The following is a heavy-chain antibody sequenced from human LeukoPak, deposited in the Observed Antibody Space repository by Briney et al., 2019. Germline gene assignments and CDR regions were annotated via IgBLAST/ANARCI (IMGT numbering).Heavy chain of an antibody. J-gene: IGHJ4*02. CDR1: GYSFTSYW. CDR2: IYPGDSDT. Sequence: GESLKISCKGSGYSFTSYWIGWVRQIPGKGLEWMGIIYPGDSDTRYSPSFQGQVTISADKSISTAYLQWSSLKASDTAMYYCARTPPRFGEFHDYWGQGTLVTVSS. CDR3: ARTPPRFGEFHDY. V-gene: IGHV5-51*01. D-gene: IGHD3-10*01.